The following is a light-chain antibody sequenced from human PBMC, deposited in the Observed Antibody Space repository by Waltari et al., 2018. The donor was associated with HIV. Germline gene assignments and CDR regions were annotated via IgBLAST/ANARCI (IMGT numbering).Light chain of an antibody. J-gene: IGLJ1*01. V-gene: IGLV2-11*01. Sequence: QSALTQPHSVSGSPGQSLTISCTGTSPYVDTFVPWFQQHPGKAPKVIIYDVNNRPSGVPDRFSGSKSGNTAFLTISGLQAEDEAEYHCCSHAGNFIFAFGTGTKVSVL. CDR2: DVN. CDR3: CSHAGNFIFA. CDR1: SPYVDTF.